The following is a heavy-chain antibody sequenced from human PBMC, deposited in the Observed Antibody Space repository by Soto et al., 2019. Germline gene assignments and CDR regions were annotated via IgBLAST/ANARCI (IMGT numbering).Heavy chain of an antibody. V-gene: IGHV4-4*02. CDR1: SGSISSSNW. CDR3: ARGRVLRITIFGVVITGLDY. D-gene: IGHD3-3*01. Sequence: SETLSLTCAVSSGSISSSNWWSWVRQPPGKGLEWIGEINHSGSTNYNPSLKSRVTISVDTSKNQFSLKLSSVTAADTAVYYCARGRVLRITIFGVVITGLDYWGQGTLVTVSS. J-gene: IGHJ4*02. CDR2: INHSGST.